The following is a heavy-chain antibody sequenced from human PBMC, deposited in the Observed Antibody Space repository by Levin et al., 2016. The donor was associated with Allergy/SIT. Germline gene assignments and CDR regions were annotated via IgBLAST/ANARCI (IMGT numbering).Heavy chain of an antibody. D-gene: IGHD3-9*01. CDR1: GGSFSGYY. CDR2: INHSGST. CDR3: ARYPTGYDILTGYYTDWFDP. V-gene: IGHV4-34*01. Sequence: SETLSLTCAVYGGSFSGYYWSWIRQPPGKGLEWIGEINHSGSTNYNPSLKSRVTISVDTSKNQFSLKLSSVTAADTAVYYCARYPTGYDILTGYYTDWFDPWGQGTLVTVSS. J-gene: IGHJ5*02.